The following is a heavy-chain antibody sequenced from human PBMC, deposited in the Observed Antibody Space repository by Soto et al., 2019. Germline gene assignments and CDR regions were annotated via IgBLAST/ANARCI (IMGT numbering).Heavy chain of an antibody. Sequence: PGGSLRLSCAASGFIFTRYSMNWVRQAPGKGLEWVSSISSTTNYIYYGDSMKGRFTISRDNAKDSLYLEMNSLRAEDTAVYYCARESEDLTSNFDYWGQGTLVTV. CDR2: ISSTTNYI. CDR1: GFIFTRYS. CDR3: ARESEDLTSNFDY. J-gene: IGHJ4*02. V-gene: IGHV3-21*06.